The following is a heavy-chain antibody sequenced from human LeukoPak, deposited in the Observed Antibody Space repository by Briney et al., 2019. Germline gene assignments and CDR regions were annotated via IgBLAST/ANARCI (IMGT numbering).Heavy chain of an antibody. CDR1: GFTFSSYS. V-gene: IGHV3-21*01. D-gene: IGHD3-16*01. Sequence: GSLRLSCAASGFTFSSYSMNWFRQAPGKGLEWVSSINSDSSLMFYAESVQGRFTIYRDNARNSLYLQMNSLRAEDTAVYYCIRDLFDDYSLDYWGQGALVTVSS. CDR3: IRDLFDDYSLDY. J-gene: IGHJ4*02. CDR2: INSDSSLM.